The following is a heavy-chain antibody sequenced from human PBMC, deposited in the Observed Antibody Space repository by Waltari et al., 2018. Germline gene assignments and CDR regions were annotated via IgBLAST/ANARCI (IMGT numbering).Heavy chain of an antibody. CDR3: ARHRLDRGDSFDF. J-gene: IGHJ4*02. CDR2: IYHLGNT. V-gene: IGHV4-38-2*02. D-gene: IGHD3-22*01. Sequence: QVQLQESGPGLVKPSGTLSPPCSVPEYPIGTGFYWGWVRQTPGKGLEWIGSIYHLGNTRYNPPLNSRAAVSMDMSKNQFSLRLTAVTAADTAVYYCARHRLDRGDSFDFWGQGVLVTVSS. CDR1: EYPIGTGFY.